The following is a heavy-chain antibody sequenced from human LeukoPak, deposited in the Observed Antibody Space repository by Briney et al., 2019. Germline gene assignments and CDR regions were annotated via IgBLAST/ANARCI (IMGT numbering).Heavy chain of an antibody. Sequence: PSETLSLTCAVSGGSFSDYNWNWIRQPPGRGLEWIGEINHSGGTNYNPSLKSRVTISIDTSKKQFSLKLTSVTAADTAVYYCARGLPGYWGQGTLVTVSS. J-gene: IGHJ4*02. D-gene: IGHD2-2*01. CDR2: INHSGGT. V-gene: IGHV4-34*01. CDR1: GGSFSDYN. CDR3: ARGLPGY.